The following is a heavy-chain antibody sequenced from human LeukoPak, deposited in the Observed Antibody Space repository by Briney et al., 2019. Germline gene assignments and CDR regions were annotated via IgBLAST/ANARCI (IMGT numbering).Heavy chain of an antibody. V-gene: IGHV3-15*01. CDR2: IKSKTDGGTT. Sequence: GGSLRLSCAASGFTFSNAWMSWVRQAPGKGLEWVGRIKSKTDGGTTDYAAPVKGRFTISRDDSKNTLYLQMNSLKTEDTAVYYCTTDPYDYYAFDIWGQGTMVTVSS. J-gene: IGHJ3*02. CDR1: GFTFSNAW. CDR3: TTDPYDYYAFDI. D-gene: IGHD3-16*01.